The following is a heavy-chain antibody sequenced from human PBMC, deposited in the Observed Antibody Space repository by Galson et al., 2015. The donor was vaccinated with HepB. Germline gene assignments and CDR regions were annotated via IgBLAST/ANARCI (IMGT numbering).Heavy chain of an antibody. V-gene: IGHV3-48*02. CDR1: GFTFSSYS. CDR2: ISSSSSTI. Sequence: SLRLSCAASGFTFSSYSMNWVRQAPGKGLEWVSYISSSSSTIYYADSVKGRFTISRDKAKNSLYLQMNSLRDEDTAVYFCARGRAADSSWCDPPNWFGPWGQGTPVTVSP. CDR3: ARGRAADSSWCDPPNWFGP. D-gene: IGHD6-13*01. J-gene: IGHJ5*02.